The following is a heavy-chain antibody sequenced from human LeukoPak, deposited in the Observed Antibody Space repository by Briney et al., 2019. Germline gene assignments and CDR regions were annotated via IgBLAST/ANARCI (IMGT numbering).Heavy chain of an antibody. CDR1: GFTFDDYA. CDR2: ISWNSGSI. CDR3: AKDMGSDGEDAFDI. Sequence: GGSLRLSCAASGFTFDDYAMHWVRQAPAKGLEWVSGISWNSGSIGYADSVKGRFTISRDNAKNSLYLQMNSLRAEDTALYYCAKDMGSDGEDAFDIWGQGTMVTVSS. J-gene: IGHJ3*02. D-gene: IGHD4-17*01. V-gene: IGHV3-9*01.